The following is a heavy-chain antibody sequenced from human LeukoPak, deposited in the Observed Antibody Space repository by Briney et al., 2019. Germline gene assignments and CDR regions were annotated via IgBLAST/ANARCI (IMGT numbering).Heavy chain of an antibody. CDR2: IYHTGNT. J-gene: IGHJ4*02. Sequence: GSLRLSCAASGFTFSDYYMSWIRQSPGKGPEWIGEIYHTGNTKYNPSLKRQITILVDKSKNQFSLELTPVTAADTAVYYCASEHEYGDYINWGQGTLVTVSS. V-gene: IGHV4-34*01. CDR3: ASEHEYGDYIN. D-gene: IGHD4-17*01. CDR1: GFTFSDYY.